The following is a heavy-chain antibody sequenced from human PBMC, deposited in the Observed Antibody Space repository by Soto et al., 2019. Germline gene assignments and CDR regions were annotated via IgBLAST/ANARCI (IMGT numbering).Heavy chain of an antibody. CDR3: ARCPWIDVQYFDY. J-gene: IGHJ4*02. V-gene: IGHV4-34*01. Sequence: QVQLQQWGAGLLKPSETLSLTCAVYGGSFSGYYWSWIRQPPGKGLEWIGEINHSGSTNYNPSLKSRVTISVDTSKNQFSLKLSFVTAADTAVYYCARCPWIDVQYFDYWGQGTLVTVSS. CDR1: GGSFSGYY. D-gene: IGHD1-1*01. CDR2: INHSGST.